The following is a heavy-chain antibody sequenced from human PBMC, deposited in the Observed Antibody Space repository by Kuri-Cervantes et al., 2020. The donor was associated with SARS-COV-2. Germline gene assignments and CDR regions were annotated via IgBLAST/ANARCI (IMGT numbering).Heavy chain of an antibody. CDR3: ARDRLAPQNWNRFDY. CDR1: GFTFSDYN. J-gene: IGHJ4*02. V-gene: IGHV3-48*01. CDR2: ISRSSSTI. Sequence: GESLKISCAASGFTFSDYNMNWVRQAPRKGLEWVSYISRSSSTIYYADPVKGRFTSSRDNAKNSLYLQMNSLRAEDTAVYYCARDRLAPQNWNRFDYWGQGTLVTVSS. D-gene: IGHD1-1*01.